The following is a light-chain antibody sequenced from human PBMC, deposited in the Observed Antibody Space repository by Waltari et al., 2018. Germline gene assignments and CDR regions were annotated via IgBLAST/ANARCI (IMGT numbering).Light chain of an antibody. CDR3: QLWESSSDHPL. CDR1: KVGSNR. V-gene: IGLV3-21*02. Sequence: SNVLTQPPSVSVAPGQTATISCGGNKVGSNREPWYQQKSGQAPILVLHDDYDRPSGIPERFSGSSSGNTATLTISRVEDGDEADYYCQLWESSSDHPLFGGGTRLTVL. CDR2: DDY. J-gene: IGLJ3*02.